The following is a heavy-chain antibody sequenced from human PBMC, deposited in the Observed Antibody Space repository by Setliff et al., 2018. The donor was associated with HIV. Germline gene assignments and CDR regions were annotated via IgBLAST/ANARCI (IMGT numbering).Heavy chain of an antibody. J-gene: IGHJ5*02. Sequence: SETLSRTCSVSGGSISSSTYYWGWIRQPPGKGLEWIGDIFYTGSTYYNPSLKSRVAISVDTSENQFSLKLNSVTAADTAVYYCARRGRDGVFIMFATGFDPWGQGALVTVSS. CDR2: IFYTGST. CDR1: GGSISSSTYY. D-gene: IGHD2-8*01. CDR3: ARRGRDGVFIMFATGFDP. V-gene: IGHV4-39*01.